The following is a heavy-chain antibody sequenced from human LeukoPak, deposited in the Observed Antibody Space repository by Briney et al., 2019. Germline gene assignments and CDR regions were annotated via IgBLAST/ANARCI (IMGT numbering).Heavy chain of an antibody. CDR3: ARAPATAYCSSTSCLNNWFDP. J-gene: IGHJ5*02. D-gene: IGHD2-2*01. V-gene: IGHV1-69*13. Sequence: SVKVSCKASGGTFSSYAISWVRQAPGQGLEWMGGIIPIFGTANYAQKFQGRVTITADESTSTAYMELSSLRSEDTAVYYCARAPATAYCSSTSCLNNWFDPWGQGTLVTVSS. CDR1: GGTFSSYA. CDR2: IIPIFGTA.